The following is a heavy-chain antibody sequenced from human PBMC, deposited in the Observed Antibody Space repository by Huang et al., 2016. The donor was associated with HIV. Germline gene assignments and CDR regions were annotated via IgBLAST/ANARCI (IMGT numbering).Heavy chain of an antibody. D-gene: IGHD6-13*01. V-gene: IGHV5-51*01. CDR2: IDPEDSDT. CDR3: ARKFSSTWYRAFDL. CDR1: GYSFNTYW. J-gene: IGHJ3*01. Sequence: EVQLVQSGAEVKKPGESLKISCQGSGYSFNTYWIAWVRQMPGKGPEWSGIIDPEDSDTRYSPSVQGKVTISADKSIDTADLQWRSLKASDTAMYYCARKFSSTWYRAFDLWGQGTMVTVSS.